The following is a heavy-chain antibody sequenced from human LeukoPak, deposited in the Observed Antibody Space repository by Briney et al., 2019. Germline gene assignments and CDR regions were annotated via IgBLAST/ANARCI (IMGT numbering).Heavy chain of an antibody. Sequence: SETLSLTCSFSGGSISSYYWSWIRQPAGKGLEWIGRIHTSGSTNYNPSLKSRVTMSVDTSKNQFSLKLKSVTAADTAVYYCARGDYSLSSYYYYYMDVWGKGTTVTVSS. V-gene: IGHV4-4*07. J-gene: IGHJ6*03. CDR3: ARGDYSLSSYYYYYMDV. CDR1: GGSISSYY. D-gene: IGHD4-11*01. CDR2: IHTSGST.